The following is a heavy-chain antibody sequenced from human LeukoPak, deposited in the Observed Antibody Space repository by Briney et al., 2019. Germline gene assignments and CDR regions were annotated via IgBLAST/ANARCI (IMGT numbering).Heavy chain of an antibody. CDR2: ISGSGGST. CDR3: AKTRGWRCTNGVCYRRYGYFDY. J-gene: IGHJ4*02. V-gene: IGHV3-23*01. Sequence: TGGSLRLSCAASGFTFSSYAMSWVRQAPGKGLEWVSAISGSGGSTYYADSVKGRFTISRDNSKNTLYLQMNSLRAEDTAVYYCAKTRGWRCTNGVCYRRYGYFDYWGQGTLVTVSS. D-gene: IGHD2-8*01. CDR1: GFTFSSYA.